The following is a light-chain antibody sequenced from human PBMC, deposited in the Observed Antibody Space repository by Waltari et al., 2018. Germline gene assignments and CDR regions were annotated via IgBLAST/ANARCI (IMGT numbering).Light chain of an antibody. V-gene: IGKV1-5*03. J-gene: IGKJ1*01. CDR3: QHYNSFSRT. Sequence: DFQMTQSPSTLSAFVGDRVTITCRASQSITNWLAWYQQRPGKAPKLLVYKASNLKSNVPTRFSGRGSGTEFTLTIPSLQPDDVATYYCQHYNSFSRTFGQGTKVQIK. CDR1: QSITNW. CDR2: KAS.